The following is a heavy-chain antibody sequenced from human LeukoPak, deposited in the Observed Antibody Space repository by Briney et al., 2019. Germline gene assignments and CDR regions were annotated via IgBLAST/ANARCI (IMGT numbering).Heavy chain of an antibody. Sequence: SETLSLTCTVSGGSISSSSYYWSWIRQPAGKGLEWIGRIYTSGSTNYNPSLKSRVTISVDTSKNQFSLKLSSVTAADTAVYYCARALEIFGVFDYWGQGTLVTVSS. CDR1: GGSISSSSYY. D-gene: IGHD3-3*01. CDR2: IYTSGST. J-gene: IGHJ4*02. V-gene: IGHV4-61*02. CDR3: ARALEIFGVFDY.